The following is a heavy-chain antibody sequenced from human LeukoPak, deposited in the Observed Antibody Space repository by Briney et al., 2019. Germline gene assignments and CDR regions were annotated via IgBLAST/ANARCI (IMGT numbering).Heavy chain of an antibody. CDR3: ARGGYYDYVWGSYRPFDY. D-gene: IGHD3-16*02. Sequence: GASVKVSCKASGYTFTSYGISWVRQASGQGLEWMGWISAYNGNTNYAQKLQGRVTMTTDTSTSTAYMELRSLRSDDTAVYYCARGGYYDYVWGSYRPFDYWGQGTLVTVSS. CDR1: GYTFTSYG. V-gene: IGHV1-18*01. J-gene: IGHJ4*02. CDR2: ISAYNGNT.